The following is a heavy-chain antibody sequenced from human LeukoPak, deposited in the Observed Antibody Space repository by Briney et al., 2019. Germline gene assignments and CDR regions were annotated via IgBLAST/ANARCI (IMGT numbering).Heavy chain of an antibody. D-gene: IGHD3-16*02. Sequence: GASVKVSCKASGGTFSSYAISWVRQAPGQGLEWMGGIIPIFGTANYAQKFQGRVTITADESTSTAYMELSSLRSEDTAVYYCARDKILVEDYVWGSYRYRENYGMDVWGQGTTVTVSS. CDR3: ARDKILVEDYVWGSYRYRENYGMDV. CDR2: IIPIFGTA. CDR1: GGTFSSYA. J-gene: IGHJ6*02. V-gene: IGHV1-69*13.